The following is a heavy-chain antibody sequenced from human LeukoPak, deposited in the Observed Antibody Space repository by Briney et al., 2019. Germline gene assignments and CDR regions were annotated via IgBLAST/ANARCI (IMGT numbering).Heavy chain of an antibody. CDR1: GVSIRSNY. CDR2: IYYTGST. D-gene: IGHD1-14*01. CDR3: ARGTYNTSPRDL. J-gene: IGHJ3*01. Sequence: SSETLSLTCTVSGVSIRSNYWSWVRQPPGKGLEWVGYIYYTGSTKYNPSLKSRVTISVDTSRSQFSLKLNSVTAADTAVYYCARGTYNTSPRDLWGQGTMVTVSS. V-gene: IGHV4-59*01.